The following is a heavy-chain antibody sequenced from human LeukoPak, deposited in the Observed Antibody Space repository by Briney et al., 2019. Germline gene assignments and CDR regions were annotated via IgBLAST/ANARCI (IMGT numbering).Heavy chain of an antibody. CDR3: AKATIFGVVTHFDY. D-gene: IGHD3-3*01. Sequence: GGSLRLSCAASGFTFSSYEMIWVRQAPGKGLEWVSYISSSGGTIYYADSVKGRFTISRDNAKNSLYLQMNSLRAEDTAVYYCAKATIFGVVTHFDYWGQGTLVTVSS. CDR1: GFTFSSYE. V-gene: IGHV3-48*03. CDR2: ISSSGGTI. J-gene: IGHJ4*02.